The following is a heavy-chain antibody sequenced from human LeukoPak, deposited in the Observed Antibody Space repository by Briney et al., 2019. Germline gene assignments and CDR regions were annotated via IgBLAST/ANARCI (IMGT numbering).Heavy chain of an antibody. Sequence: GGSLRLSCAASGFTFSSYDMHWVRQAPGKGLEWVALIRYDGNNKYYADSVKGRFTISRDNAKNSLYLQMNSLRAEDTALYYCARVEYYYGSGRPTYYYYYYYMDVWGKGTTVTVSS. CDR1: GFTFSSYD. CDR2: IRYDGNNK. J-gene: IGHJ6*03. CDR3: ARVEYYYGSGRPTYYYYYYYMDV. V-gene: IGHV3-33*08. D-gene: IGHD3-10*01.